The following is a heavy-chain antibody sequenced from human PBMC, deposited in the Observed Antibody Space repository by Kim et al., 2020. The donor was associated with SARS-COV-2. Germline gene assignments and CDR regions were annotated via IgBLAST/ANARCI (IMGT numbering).Heavy chain of an antibody. CDR2: ISAYNGNT. Sequence: ASVKVSCKASGYTFTSYGISWVRQAPGQGLEWMGWISAYNGNTNYAQKLQGRVTMTTDTSTSTAYMELRSLRSDDTAVYYCARDQPLDSIVGATDYWGQGTLVTVSS. CDR3: ARDQPLDSIVGATDY. CDR1: GYTFTSYG. V-gene: IGHV1-18*01. D-gene: IGHD1-26*01. J-gene: IGHJ4*02.